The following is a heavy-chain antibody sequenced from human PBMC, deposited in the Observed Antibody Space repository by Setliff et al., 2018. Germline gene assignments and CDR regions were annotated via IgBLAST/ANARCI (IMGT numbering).Heavy chain of an antibody. CDR2: MNPNSGNT. CDR1: GYTFTSYD. J-gene: IGHJ6*03. V-gene: IGHV1-8*03. Sequence: ASVKVSCKASGYTFTSYDINWVRQATGQGLEWMGWMNPNSGNTGYAQKFQGRVTLTRNTSISTAYMELSSLRSEDTAVYYCARSGGGYDFWSGYLVSHYYYYYYMDVLGKGTTVTVSS. D-gene: IGHD3-3*01. CDR3: ARSGGGYDFWSGYLVSHYYYYYYMDV.